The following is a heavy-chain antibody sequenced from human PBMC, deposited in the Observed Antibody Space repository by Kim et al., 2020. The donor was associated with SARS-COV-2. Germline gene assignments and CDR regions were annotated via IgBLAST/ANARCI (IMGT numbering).Heavy chain of an antibody. Sequence: GGSLRLSCAVSVLTFSDYYMSWIRQAPGKGLEWISYISNYGSDIFYADSVKGRFTISRDNAKSSLYLEMNSLRGDDTAVYYCARGHHGLEYWGQGTLVTVSS. CDR1: VLTFSDYY. CDR3: ARGHHGLEY. J-gene: IGHJ4*02. V-gene: IGHV3-11*01. CDR2: ISNYGSDI.